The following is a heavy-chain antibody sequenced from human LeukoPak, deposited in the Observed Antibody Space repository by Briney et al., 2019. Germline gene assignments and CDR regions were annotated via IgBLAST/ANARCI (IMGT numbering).Heavy chain of an antibody. D-gene: IGHD5-12*01. J-gene: IGHJ1*01. Sequence: PSETLSLTCTVSGGSISSYYWSWIRQPPGKGLEWIGYIYYSGSTNYNPSLKSRVTISVDTSKNQFSLKLSSVTAADTAVYYCARAKRGYSGYVGWGQGTLVTVSS. CDR3: ARAKRGYSGYVG. CDR2: IYYSGST. V-gene: IGHV4-59*01. CDR1: GGSISSYY.